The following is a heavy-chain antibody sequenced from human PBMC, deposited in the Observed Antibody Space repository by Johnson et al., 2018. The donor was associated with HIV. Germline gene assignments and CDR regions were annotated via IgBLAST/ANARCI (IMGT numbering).Heavy chain of an antibody. J-gene: IGHJ3*02. CDR2: IKSKTDGGTT. Sequence: VQLVESGGGVVQPGRSLRLSCAASGFTFSSYAMSWVRQAPGKGLEWVGRIKSKTDGGTTDYAAPVQGRFTISRDDSKNTLYVQMKSLKTEDTAVYYCTTDHYFLDALDIWGQGTMVTVSS. CDR3: TTDHYFLDALDI. V-gene: IGHV3-15*01. CDR1: GFTFSSYA. D-gene: IGHD2/OR15-2a*01.